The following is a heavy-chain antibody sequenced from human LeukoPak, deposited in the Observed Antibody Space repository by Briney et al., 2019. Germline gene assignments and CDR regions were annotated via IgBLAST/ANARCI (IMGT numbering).Heavy chain of an antibody. CDR1: GESFSGNF. CDR2: IYYSGST. V-gene: IGHV4-30-4*08. CDR3: ARDQIFGVAAS. J-gene: IGHJ5*02. Sequence: PSETLSLTCAVSGESFSGNFWTWIRQPPGKGLEWIGYIYYSGSTYYNPSLKSRVTISVDTSKNQFSLKLSSVTAADTAVYYCARDQIFGVAASWGQGTLVTVSS. D-gene: IGHD3-3*01.